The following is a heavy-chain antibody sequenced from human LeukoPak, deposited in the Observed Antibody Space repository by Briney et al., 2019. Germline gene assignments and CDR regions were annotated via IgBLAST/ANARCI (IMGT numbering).Heavy chain of an antibody. D-gene: IGHD4-11*01. CDR1: GGSISSYY. V-gene: IGHV4-59*01. Sequence: SETLSLTCTVSGGSISSYYWGWIRQPPGKGLEWIGYIYYSGSTNYSPSLKSRVTISVDTSKNQFSLKLSSVTAADTAVYYCARSGSNSYYFDYWGQGTLVTVSS. CDR2: IYYSGST. CDR3: ARSGSNSYYFDY. J-gene: IGHJ4*02.